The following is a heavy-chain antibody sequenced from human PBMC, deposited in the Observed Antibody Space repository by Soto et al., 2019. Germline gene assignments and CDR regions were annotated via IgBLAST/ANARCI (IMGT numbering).Heavy chain of an antibody. Sequence: QVQLVQSGAEVKRPGSSVKVSCKASGGTFSSYAFSWVRQAPGQGLEWMGGIIPVFNSPSLAQNLHGRVTVTADKSTSTAYMELSAPRFEDTAVYYCAIIGYNNDLDVWGQGTTVIVSS. J-gene: IGHJ6*02. CDR1: GGTFSSYA. CDR2: IIPVFNSP. CDR3: AIIGYNNDLDV. D-gene: IGHD1-20*01. V-gene: IGHV1-69*06.